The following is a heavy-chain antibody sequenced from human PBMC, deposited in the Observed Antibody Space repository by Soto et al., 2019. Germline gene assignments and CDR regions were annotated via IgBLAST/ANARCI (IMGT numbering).Heavy chain of an antibody. CDR2: IKSDGSIT. J-gene: IGHJ5*02. D-gene: IGHD3-10*01. Sequence: EVQLVESGGGLVQPGGSLRLSCAASGFTFSSYRMHWVRQGPGKGLVWVSRIKSDGSITNYAHSVKGRFTISRDNAKNTLYLQRNSLRVEDTAVYYCARSPYGGNWFDPWGQGTLVTVSS. CDR3: ARSPYGGNWFDP. V-gene: IGHV3-74*01. CDR1: GFTFSSYR.